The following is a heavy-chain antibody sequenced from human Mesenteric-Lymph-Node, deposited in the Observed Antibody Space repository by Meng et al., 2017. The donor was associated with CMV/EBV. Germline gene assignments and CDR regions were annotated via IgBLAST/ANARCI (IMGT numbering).Heavy chain of an antibody. J-gene: IGHJ2*01. CDR3: ARGQRTTVTSRPSPRTYWYFDL. V-gene: IGHV4-34*01. CDR2: IIHSEST. CDR1: CYN. Sequence: CYNWSWIPQPPGKRLEWIAEIIHSESTNFHPSLKSRVAISVDTSKTQFSLKLSSVTAADTAVYYCARGQRTTVTSRPSPRTYWYFDLWGRGTLVTVSS. D-gene: IGHD4-17*01.